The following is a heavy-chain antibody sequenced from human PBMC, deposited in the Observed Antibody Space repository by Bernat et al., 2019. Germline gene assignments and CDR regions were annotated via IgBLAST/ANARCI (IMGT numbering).Heavy chain of an antibody. D-gene: IGHD6-13*01. V-gene: IGHV3-49*04. CDR2: MRSKTYGGTT. CDR3: ARERIASAGVIDF. J-gene: IGHJ4*02. Sequence: EVQVLESGGGLVQPGGSLRLSCTASGFTFGDYAMSWVRQAPGEGLEWVGFMRSKTYGGTTEYAASVKGRFTISRDDSKSIAYLQMDSLKTEDTAVYYCARERIASAGVIDFWGQGTLVTVSS. CDR1: GFTFGDYA.